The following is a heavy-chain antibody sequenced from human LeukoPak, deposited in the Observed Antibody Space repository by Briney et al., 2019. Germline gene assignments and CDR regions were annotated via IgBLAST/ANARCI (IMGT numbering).Heavy chain of an antibody. J-gene: IGHJ4*02. V-gene: IGHV4-34*01. CDR2: INHSGST. D-gene: IGHD3-10*01. CDR1: GGSFSGYY. CDR3: AKNEKGSFDY. Sequence: KPSETLSLTCAVYGGSFSGYYWSWIRQPPGKGLEWIGEINHSGSTNYNPSLNSRVTMSVDTSKNQFSLRLSSLTAADTAVYYCAKNEKGSFDYWGQGTLVTVSS.